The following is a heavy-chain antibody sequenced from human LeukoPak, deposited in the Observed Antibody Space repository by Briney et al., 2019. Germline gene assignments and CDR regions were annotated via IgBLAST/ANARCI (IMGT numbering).Heavy chain of an antibody. D-gene: IGHD5-12*01. Sequence: SETLSLTCTVSGGSISSYYWSWIRQPPGKGLEWIGYIYYSGSTNYNPSLKSRVTISVDTSKNQFSLKLSSVTAADTAVYYCARLLGYSGYDWEDYYYYGMDVWGQGTTVTVSS. CDR3: ARLLGYSGYDWEDYYYYGMDV. J-gene: IGHJ6*02. CDR1: GGSISSYY. V-gene: IGHV4-59*08. CDR2: IYYSGST.